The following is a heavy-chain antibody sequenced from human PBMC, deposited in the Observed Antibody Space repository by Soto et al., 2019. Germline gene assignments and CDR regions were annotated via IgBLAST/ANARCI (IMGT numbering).Heavy chain of an antibody. Sequence: PGGSLRLSCAASGITFSNAWMNWVRQAPGKGLEYIGRIRSKTDGGTTEYAAPVEGRFTISRDDSKNTLYLQMGGLKTEDTAVYYCTTTRPGTIFFDNWGKGTLVPVSS. D-gene: IGHD3-3*01. V-gene: IGHV3-15*01. CDR2: IRSKTDGGTT. J-gene: IGHJ3*02. CDR3: TTTRPGTIFFDN. CDR1: GITFSNAW.